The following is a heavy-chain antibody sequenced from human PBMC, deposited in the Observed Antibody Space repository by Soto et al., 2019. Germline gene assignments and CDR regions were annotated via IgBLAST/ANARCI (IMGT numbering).Heavy chain of an antibody. CDR3: VRDGSGNLYLNWFDP. Sequence: EVQLVESGRGLVQPGGSLRLSCAASGFTFSSYSMNWVRQAPGQGLEWISYISSHSSTLSYADSVKGRFTISRDNAGNSLDLQMNSLRDEDTAVYYCVRDGSGNLYLNWFDPWGQGTLVTVSS. D-gene: IGHD6-19*01. V-gene: IGHV3-48*02. CDR2: ISSHSSTL. J-gene: IGHJ5*02. CDR1: GFTFSSYS.